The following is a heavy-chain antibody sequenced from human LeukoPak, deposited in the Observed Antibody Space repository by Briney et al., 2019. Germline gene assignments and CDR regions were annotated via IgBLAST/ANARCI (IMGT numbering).Heavy chain of an antibody. D-gene: IGHD3-22*01. Sequence: ASVKVSCKASGYTFTGYYMHWVRQAPGQGLEWMGWINPNSGGTNYAQEFQGRVTMTRDTSISTAYMELSRLRSDDTAVYYCARGGVRDYYDSSGYADYWGQGTLVTVSS. V-gene: IGHV1-2*02. CDR3: ARGGVRDYYDSSGYADY. J-gene: IGHJ4*02. CDR1: GYTFTGYY. CDR2: INPNSGGT.